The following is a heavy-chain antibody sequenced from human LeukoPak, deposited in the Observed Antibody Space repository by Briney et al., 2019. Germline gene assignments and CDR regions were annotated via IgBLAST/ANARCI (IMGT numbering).Heavy chain of an antibody. CDR3: ARVYSNHFDY. Sequence: SETLSLTCTVSGGSISSSSHYWGWLRQPPGKGLEWIGSIYYSGSTYYNPSLKSRVTISVDTSKNQFSLKLSSVTAADTAVYHCARVYSNHFDYWGQGTLVTVSS. J-gene: IGHJ4*02. V-gene: IGHV4-39*01. CDR2: IYYSGST. CDR1: GGSISSSSHY. D-gene: IGHD6-13*01.